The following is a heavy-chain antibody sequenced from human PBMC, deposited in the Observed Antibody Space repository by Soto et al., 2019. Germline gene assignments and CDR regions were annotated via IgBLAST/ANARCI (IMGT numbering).Heavy chain of an antibody. CDR2: ISYSGNT. Sequence: PSETLSLTCTFSVGSISNFYWSWIRQPPGKGLEWIGYISYSGNTNYNPSLKSRVSISVDTSKNQLSLNLTSVTAADTAVYYCARAPMVLSRSYFDSWGQGTPVTVSS. CDR3: ARAPMVLSRSYFDS. J-gene: IGHJ4*02. CDR1: VGSISNFY. V-gene: IGHV4-59*01. D-gene: IGHD2-8*01.